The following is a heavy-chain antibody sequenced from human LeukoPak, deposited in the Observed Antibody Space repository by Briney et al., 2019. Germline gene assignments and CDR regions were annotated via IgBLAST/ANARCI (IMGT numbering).Heavy chain of an antibody. D-gene: IGHD1-26*01. Sequence: PGGSLRLSCAASGFTFSSYGMHWVRQAPGKGLEWVAVISYDGSNKYYADSVKGRFTISRDNSKNMLYLQMNSLRAEDTAVYYCAKDQAVGLNYYYYGMDVWGQGTTVTVSS. J-gene: IGHJ6*02. CDR1: GFTFSSYG. V-gene: IGHV3-30*18. CDR2: ISYDGSNK. CDR3: AKDQAVGLNYYYYGMDV.